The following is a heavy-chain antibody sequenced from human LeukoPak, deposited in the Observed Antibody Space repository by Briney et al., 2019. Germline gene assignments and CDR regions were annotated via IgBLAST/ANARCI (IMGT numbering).Heavy chain of an antibody. J-gene: IGHJ4*02. Sequence: PGASLRLSCAASGFTFTNYAMYWVRQAPGKGLEWVSAVSGRDDSTYYADSVKGRFTISRDTSKNTLCLQMNSLRAEDTAVYYCAKWGDYDILTGYYDPDYWGQGTLVTVSS. CDR2: VSGRDDST. CDR1: GFTFTNYA. V-gene: IGHV3-23*01. CDR3: AKWGDYDILTGYYDPDY. D-gene: IGHD3-9*01.